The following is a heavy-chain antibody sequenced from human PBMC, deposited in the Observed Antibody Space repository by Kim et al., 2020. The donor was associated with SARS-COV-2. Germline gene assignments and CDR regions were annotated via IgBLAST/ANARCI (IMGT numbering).Heavy chain of an antibody. Sequence: YADSVKGRLTISRDHAKNSLYLQMNSLRAEDTAVYYCARAYSSGWAYFDYWGQGTLVTVSS. V-gene: IGHV3-21*01. CDR3: ARAYSSGWAYFDY. J-gene: IGHJ4*02. D-gene: IGHD6-19*01.